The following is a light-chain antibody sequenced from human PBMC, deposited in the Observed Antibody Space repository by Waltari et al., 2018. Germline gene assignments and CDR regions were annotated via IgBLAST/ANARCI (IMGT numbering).Light chain of an antibody. V-gene: IGLV7-43*01. Sequence: QTVVTQEPSLTVSPGGTVTLTCASSKGAVTSGYYPSWLQQKPGQPPRTLIYSTSNKPPCTPARFSGSLLGGKAALTLSGVQPEDEADYYCLLYYGGAWVFGGGTKLAVL. CDR3: LLYYGGAWV. CDR1: KGAVTSGYY. CDR2: STS. J-gene: IGLJ3*02.